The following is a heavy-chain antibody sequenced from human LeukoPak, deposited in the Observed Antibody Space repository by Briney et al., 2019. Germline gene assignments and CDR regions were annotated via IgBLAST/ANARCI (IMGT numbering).Heavy chain of an antibody. CDR1: GGSISSYY. D-gene: IGHD6-13*01. CDR3: ARSPGSSSWDKFDY. V-gene: IGHV4-59*01. Sequence: SETLSLTCTVSGGSISSYYWSWIRQPPGKGLEWIGYIYYSGSPNYNPSLKSRVTISVDTSKNQFSLKLSSVTAADTAVYYCARSPGSSSWDKFDYWGQGTLVTVSS. CDR2: IYYSGSP. J-gene: IGHJ4*02.